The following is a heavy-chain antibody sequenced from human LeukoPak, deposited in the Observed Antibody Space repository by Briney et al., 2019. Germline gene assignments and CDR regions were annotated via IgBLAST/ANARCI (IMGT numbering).Heavy chain of an antibody. CDR2: IYYSGST. CDR3: ARLADGRAGNYYDFWNEGSYYFDY. Sequence: SETLSLTCTVSGGSISSSSYYWGWIRQPPGKGPEWIGSIYYSGSTYYNPSLKSRVTISVDTSKNQFSLKLSSVTAADTAVYYCARLADGRAGNYYDFWNEGSYYFDYWGQGTLVTDSS. J-gene: IGHJ4*02. CDR1: GGSISSSSYY. D-gene: IGHD3-3*01. V-gene: IGHV4-39*01.